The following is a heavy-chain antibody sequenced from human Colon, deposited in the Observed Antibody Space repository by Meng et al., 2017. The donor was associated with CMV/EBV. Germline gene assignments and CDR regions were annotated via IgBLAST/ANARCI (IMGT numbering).Heavy chain of an antibody. CDR3: ARVDYSGNYDY. Sequence: SETLSLTCTVSGAPITSSSYNWGWIRQSPGKGLEWIGSIYYSGSTDYNPSLKSRVTISVDTSKNHFSLNLTSVTAADTAVYYCARVDYSGNYDYWGQGTLVTVSS. V-gene: IGHV4-39*07. CDR1: GAPITSSSYN. J-gene: IGHJ4*02. D-gene: IGHD4/OR15-4a*01. CDR2: IYYSGST.